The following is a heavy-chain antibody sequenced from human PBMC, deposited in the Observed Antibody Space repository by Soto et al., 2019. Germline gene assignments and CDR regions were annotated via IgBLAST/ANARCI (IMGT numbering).Heavy chain of an antibody. D-gene: IGHD1-26*01. J-gene: IGHJ3*02. CDR2: IKSKTDGGTT. CDR3: TTDRGGRSRSYRDAFDI. CDR1: GFTFSNAW. Sequence: GGSLRLSCAASGFTFSNAWMSWVRQAPGKGLEWVGRIKSKTDGGTTDYAAPVKGRFTISRDDSKNTLYLQMNSLKTEDTAVYYCTTDRGGRSRSYRDAFDIWGQGTLVTFSS. V-gene: IGHV3-15*01.